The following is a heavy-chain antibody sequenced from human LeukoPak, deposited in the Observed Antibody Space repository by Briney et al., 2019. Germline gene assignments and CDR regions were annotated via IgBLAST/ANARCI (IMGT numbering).Heavy chain of an antibody. Sequence: GGSLRLSCAASGFAFSSYAMHWVRQAPGKGLVWVSRINSDGSSTSYADSVKGRFTISRDNTKNTLYLQMNSLRAEDTAVYYCASGPLYYYDSSGFDYWGQGTLVTVSS. CDR1: GFAFSSYA. CDR2: INSDGSST. CDR3: ASGPLYYYDSSGFDY. J-gene: IGHJ4*02. D-gene: IGHD3-22*01. V-gene: IGHV3-74*01.